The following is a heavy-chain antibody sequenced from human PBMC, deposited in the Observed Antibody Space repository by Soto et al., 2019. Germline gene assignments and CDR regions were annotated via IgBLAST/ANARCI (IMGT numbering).Heavy chain of an antibody. V-gene: IGHV4-39*01. J-gene: IGHJ4*02. D-gene: IGHD1-7*01. CDR2: IYYTGST. Sequence: SETLSLTCTVSGGSISSSSYYWGWIRQSPGKGLEWIGSIYYTGSTYYNPSLKSRGTISVDTSKNQFSLKLSSVTAADTAVDYCARPRITGTRGYYFDYWGQGTPVTVSS. CDR1: GGSISSSSYY. CDR3: ARPRITGTRGYYFDY.